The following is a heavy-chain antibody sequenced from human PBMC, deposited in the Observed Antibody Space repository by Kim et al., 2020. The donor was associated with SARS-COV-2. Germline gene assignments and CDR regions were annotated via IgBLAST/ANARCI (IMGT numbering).Heavy chain of an antibody. D-gene: IGHD3-16*01. Sequence: SETLSLTCTVSGVSMSTFSWTWIRQPPGKGPEWIGYISDSGKTNYSPSLRGRVTISKDTSKNQFSLKLTSVTAADTAVYYCANMRNYYGIDVWVQGTT. CDR1: GVSMSTFS. CDR3: ANMRNYYGIDV. CDR2: ISDSGKT. V-gene: IGHV4-59*01. J-gene: IGHJ6*02.